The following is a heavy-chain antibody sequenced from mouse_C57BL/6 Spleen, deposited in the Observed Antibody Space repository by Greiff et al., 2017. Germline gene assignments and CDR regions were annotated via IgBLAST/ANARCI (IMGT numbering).Heavy chain of an antibody. CDR3: ARPHYGSSHFDY. J-gene: IGHJ2*01. CDR1: GYSFTGYY. Sequence: EVQLQQSGPELVKPGASVKISCKASGYSFTGYYMNWVKQSPEKSLEWIGEINPSTGGTTYNQKFKAKATLTVDKSSSTAYMQLKSLTSEDSAVYYCARPHYGSSHFDYWGQGTTLTVSS. V-gene: IGHV1-42*01. CDR2: INPSTGGT. D-gene: IGHD1-1*01.